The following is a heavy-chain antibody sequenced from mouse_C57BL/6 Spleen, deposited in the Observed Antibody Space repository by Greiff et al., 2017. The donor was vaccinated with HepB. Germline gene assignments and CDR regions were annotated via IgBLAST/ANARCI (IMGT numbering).Heavy chain of an antibody. J-gene: IGHJ2*01. CDR1: GYTFTSYW. D-gene: IGHD1-1*01. CDR2: IHPNSGST. CDR3: ARIFYYGSPGNY. Sequence: QVQLKQPGAELVKPGASVKLSCKASGYTFTSYWMHWVKQRPGQGLEWIGMIHPNSGSTNYNEKFKSKATLTVDKSSSTAYMQLSSLTSEDSAVYCCARIFYYGSPGNYWGQGTTLTVSS. V-gene: IGHV1-64*01.